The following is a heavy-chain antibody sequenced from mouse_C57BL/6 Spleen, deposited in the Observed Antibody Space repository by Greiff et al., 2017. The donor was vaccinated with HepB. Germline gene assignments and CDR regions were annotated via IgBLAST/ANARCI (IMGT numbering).Heavy chain of an antibody. D-gene: IGHD1-1*01. V-gene: IGHV1-55*01. CDR1: GYTFTSYW. CDR2: IYPGSGST. J-gene: IGHJ2*01. CDR3: ARRLRRSDYFDY. Sequence: QVQLQQPGAELVKPGASVKMSCKASGYTFTSYWITWVKQRPGQGLEWIGDIYPGSGSTNYNEKFKSKATLTVDTSSSTAYMQLSSLTSEDSAVYYCARRLRRSDYFDYWGQGTTLTVSS.